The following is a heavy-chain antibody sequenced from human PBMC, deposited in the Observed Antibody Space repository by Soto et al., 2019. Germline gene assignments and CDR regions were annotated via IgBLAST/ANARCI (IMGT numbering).Heavy chain of an antibody. CDR2: ISGSGGIT. J-gene: IGHJ6*02. CDR1: GFTFSSYA. CDR3: ARARRGAPYYYTMDL. D-gene: IGHD3-10*01. Sequence: PGGSLRLSCIASGFTFSSYAMTWVRQVPGKGLEWVSDISGSGGITYYADSVKGRFTISRDNSKNTLNLQMNSLRADDTAVYYCARARRGAPYYYTMDLWGQGTTVTVS. V-gene: IGHV3-23*01.